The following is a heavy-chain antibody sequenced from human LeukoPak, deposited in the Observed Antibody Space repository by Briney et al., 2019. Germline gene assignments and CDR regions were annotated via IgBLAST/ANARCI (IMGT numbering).Heavy chain of an antibody. J-gene: IGHJ4*02. Sequence: ASVKVSCKASGYTFSGYYMHWVRQAPGQGLEWMGWINPKSGDTHYAQKLQGRVTMTRDTSISTAYMELSRLRSDDTAVYYCARDSVAGTAEYWGQGTLVTVSS. D-gene: IGHD6-19*01. CDR1: GYTFSGYY. CDR3: ARDSVAGTAEY. CDR2: INPKSGDT. V-gene: IGHV1-2*02.